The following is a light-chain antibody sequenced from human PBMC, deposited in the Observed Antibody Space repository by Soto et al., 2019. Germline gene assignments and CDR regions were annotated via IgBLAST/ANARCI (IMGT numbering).Light chain of an antibody. Sequence: DIQMTQSPSTLSASVGDRVTITCRASQSISSWLAWYQQRPGKAPKLLIYAASSLESGVPSRFSGSGSGTHFTLTISSLQPEDFATYYCQQANSFPRTFGQGTKVDIK. J-gene: IGKJ1*01. CDR2: AAS. CDR1: QSISSW. CDR3: QQANSFPRT. V-gene: IGKV1-12*01.